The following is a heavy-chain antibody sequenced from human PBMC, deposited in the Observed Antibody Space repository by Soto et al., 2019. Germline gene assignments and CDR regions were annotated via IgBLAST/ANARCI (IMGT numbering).Heavy chain of an antibody. CDR3: ATTVGYGIGGRCFWDWFDP. V-gene: IGHV1-3*04. CDR1: GYTFTNHA. CDR2: INTGNGNT. Sequence: ASVKVSCKASGYTFTNHAVHWVRQAPGQRLEWMGWINTGNGNTEYSQKFQGRVTIIRDTSASRTYMELSSLTSEDTAVYYCATTVGYGIGGRCFWDWFDPWGQGTLVNVAS. J-gene: IGHJ5*02. D-gene: IGHD2-15*01.